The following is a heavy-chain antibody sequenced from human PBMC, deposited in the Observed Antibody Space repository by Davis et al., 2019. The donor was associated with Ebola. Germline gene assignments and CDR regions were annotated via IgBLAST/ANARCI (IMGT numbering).Heavy chain of an antibody. J-gene: IGHJ4*02. CDR2: TYPGDSDT. CDR1: GYSSTSYW. D-gene: IGHD3-9*01. V-gene: IGHV5-51*01. CDR3: ARRLTNYDILTGYYRAYYFGY. Sequence: KVSCKGSGYSSTSYWIGWVRQMPGKGLEWMGITYPGDSDTNYSPSFQGQVIISVDKSISTAYLQWSSLKASDTAMYYCARRLTNYDILTGYYRAYYFGYWGQGTLVTVSS.